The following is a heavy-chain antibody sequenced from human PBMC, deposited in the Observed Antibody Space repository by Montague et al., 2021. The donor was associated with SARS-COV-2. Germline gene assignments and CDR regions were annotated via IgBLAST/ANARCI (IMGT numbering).Heavy chain of an antibody. V-gene: IGHV4-39*01. CDR3: ARHSTTHAFDP. J-gene: IGHJ5*02. Sequence: SETLSLTCVVSSGSISPSDTHYWGWVRQAPGKWLAWIATISYSGSTSYNPPLRSRFTITVDTSKNQITLNLRSVTAADTSVYYCARHSTTHAFDPWGQGTLVTVSS. D-gene: IGHD1-1*01. CDR1: SGSISPSDTHY. CDR2: ISYSGST.